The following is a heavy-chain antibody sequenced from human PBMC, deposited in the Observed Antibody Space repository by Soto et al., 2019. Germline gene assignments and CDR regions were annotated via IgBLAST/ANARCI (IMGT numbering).Heavy chain of an antibody. CDR3: AREKGYISGPKNFDY. CDR1: GASISSGDYF. D-gene: IGHD5-12*01. V-gene: IGHV4-30-4*01. Sequence: SETLSLTCNVSGASISSGDYFWIWIRQSPGKVLEWIGYIYDSGSSYYNPSLKSRVTMSVDTSKNQFSLKLRSVTAADTAVYYCAREKGYISGPKNFDYWGQGTLVTVSS. J-gene: IGHJ4*02. CDR2: IYDSGSS.